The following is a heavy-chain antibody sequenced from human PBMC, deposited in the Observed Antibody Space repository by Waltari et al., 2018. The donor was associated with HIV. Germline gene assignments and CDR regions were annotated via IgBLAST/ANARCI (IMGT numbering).Heavy chain of an antibody. CDR1: GGSISSSSYY. J-gene: IGHJ5*02. CDR3: ARDRSSSDLFYIYSSSFDTGGWFDP. V-gene: IGHV4-39*07. D-gene: IGHD6-6*01. Sequence: QLQLQESGPGLVKPSETLSLTCTVSGGSISSSSYYWGWIRQPPGKGLEWIGRIYYSGSTYYNPSLKSRVTISVDTSKNQFSLKLSSVTAADTAVYYCARDRSSSDLFYIYSSSFDTGGWFDPWGQGTLVTVSS. CDR2: IYYSGST.